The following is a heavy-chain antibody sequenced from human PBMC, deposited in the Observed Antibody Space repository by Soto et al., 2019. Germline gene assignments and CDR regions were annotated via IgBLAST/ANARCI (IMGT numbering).Heavy chain of an antibody. V-gene: IGHV3-30*18. CDR1: GFTFSSYG. J-gene: IGHJ6*02. Sequence: QVQLVESGGGVVQPGRSLRLSCAASGFTFSSYGIHWVRQAPGKGLEWVAVISYDGSNKYYADSVKGRFTISRDNSKNTLYLQMNSLRAEDTAVYYCAKDRGLAAAGHYYGMDVWGQGTTVTVSS. CDR2: ISYDGSNK. CDR3: AKDRGLAAAGHYYGMDV. D-gene: IGHD6-13*01.